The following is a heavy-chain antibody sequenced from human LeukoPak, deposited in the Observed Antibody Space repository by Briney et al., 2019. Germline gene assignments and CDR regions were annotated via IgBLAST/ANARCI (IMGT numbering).Heavy chain of an antibody. Sequence: VASVKVSCKASGGTFSSYAISWVRQAPGQGLEWMGRIIPIFGTANYAQKFQGRVSITTDESTSTAYMELSSLRSEDTALYYCARDFRGDSCGGDCFAYWGQGTLVTVSS. D-gene: IGHD2-21*01. J-gene: IGHJ4*02. CDR2: IIPIFGTA. CDR3: ARDFRGDSCGGDCFAY. V-gene: IGHV1-69*05. CDR1: GGTFSSYA.